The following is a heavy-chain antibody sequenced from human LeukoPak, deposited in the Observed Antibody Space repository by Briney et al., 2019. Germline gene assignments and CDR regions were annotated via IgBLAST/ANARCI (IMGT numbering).Heavy chain of an antibody. CDR3: ARRGNSVSSSWFDP. J-gene: IGHJ5*02. Sequence: SDTLSLNCAVYGGSFSGYYWSWIRHPPGKGLEWIGEINHSGSTNYNPSLKSRVTISVDTSENQFSLKLSSVTAADTAVYYCARRGNSVSSSWFDPWGQGTLVTVSS. CDR1: GGSFSGYY. D-gene: IGHD2-2*01. V-gene: IGHV4-34*01. CDR2: INHSGST.